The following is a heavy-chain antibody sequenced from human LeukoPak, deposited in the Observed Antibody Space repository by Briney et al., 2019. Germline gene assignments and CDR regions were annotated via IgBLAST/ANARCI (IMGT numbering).Heavy chain of an antibody. CDR3: ARRSYYDFWSGSDYGMAV. CDR1: GFTFSSYA. D-gene: IGHD3-3*01. J-gene: IGHJ6*02. Sequence: GGSLRLSCAASGFTFSSYAMSWVRQAPGKGLEWVSAISGSGGSTYYADSVKGRFTISRDNSKNTLYLQMNSLRAEDTAVYYCARRSYYDFWSGSDYGMAVGGQGSTVTVSS. CDR2: ISGSGGST. V-gene: IGHV3-23*01.